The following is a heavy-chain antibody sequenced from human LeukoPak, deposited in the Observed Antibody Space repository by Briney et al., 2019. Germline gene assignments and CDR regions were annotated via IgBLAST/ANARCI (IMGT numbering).Heavy chain of an antibody. J-gene: IGHJ4*02. CDR1: GYTFTGYY. V-gene: IGHV1-2*02. D-gene: IGHD3-10*01. Sequence: ASVKVSCKASGYTFTGYYMHWVRQAPGQGLEWMGWINPNSGGTNYAQKFQGRVTMTRDTSISTAYMELSRLRSDDTAVYYCARGRYYYGSGSYLGIDYWGQGTLVTVSS. CDR2: INPNSGGT. CDR3: ARGRYYYGSGSYLGIDY.